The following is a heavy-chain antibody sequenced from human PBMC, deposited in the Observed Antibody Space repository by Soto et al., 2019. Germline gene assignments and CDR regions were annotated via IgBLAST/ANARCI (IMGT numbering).Heavy chain of an antibody. CDR3: AKIGVHVLRFFSDY. CDR1: GFTFSSYA. J-gene: IGHJ4*02. Sequence: HPGGSLRLSCAASGFTFSSYAMSWVRQAPGKGLEWVSAISGSGGSTYYADSVKGRFTISRDNSKNTLYLQMNSLRAEDTAVYYCAKIGVHVLRFFSDYWGQGTLVIASS. V-gene: IGHV3-23*01. D-gene: IGHD3-3*01. CDR2: ISGSGGST.